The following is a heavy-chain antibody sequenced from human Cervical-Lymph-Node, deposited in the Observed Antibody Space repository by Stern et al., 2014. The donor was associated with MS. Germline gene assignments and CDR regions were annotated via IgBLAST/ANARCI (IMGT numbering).Heavy chain of an antibody. CDR1: GGSISSYY. CDR3: ARSPSSGWEYYFDY. J-gene: IGHJ4*02. CDR2: IYYIGST. D-gene: IGHD6-19*01. Sequence: VQLKESGPGLVKPSETLSLTCNVSGGSISSYYWNWIRQPPGKGMEWIGYIYYIGSTNYNPSLNSRVMMSVDRTKNQFSLKLSSVTAADTAMYYCARSPSSGWEYYFDYWGQGTLVTVSS. V-gene: IGHV4-59*01.